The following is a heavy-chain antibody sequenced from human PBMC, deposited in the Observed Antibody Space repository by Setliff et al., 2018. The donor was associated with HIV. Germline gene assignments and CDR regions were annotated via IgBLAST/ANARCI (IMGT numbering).Heavy chain of an antibody. Sequence: GGSLRLSCAASGFTFSSYWMSWVRQAPGKGLEWVANIKQDGSEKYYLDSVKGRFTISRDNAKNTLYMQMTSLRAEDTAVYYCARPYTVWVYGMDLWGQGTTVTVSS. CDR2: IKQDGSEK. CDR3: ARPYTVWVYGMDL. D-gene: IGHD2-8*01. V-gene: IGHV3-7*01. J-gene: IGHJ6*02. CDR1: GFTFSSYW.